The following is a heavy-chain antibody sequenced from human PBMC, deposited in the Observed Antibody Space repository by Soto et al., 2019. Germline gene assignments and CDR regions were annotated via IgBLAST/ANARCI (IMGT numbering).Heavy chain of an antibody. D-gene: IGHD5-18*01. J-gene: IGHJ4*02. Sequence: SETLSLTCTVSGGSVTSDEDYWTWIRQSPGKGLEWIGYISNSGSTGYNPSLKTRLSMSVARSKNHFTLRLTSVTAADTAVYFCATESGSTYGYFDHWGQGTQVTVSS. V-gene: IGHV4-30-4*01. CDR3: ATESGSTYGYFDH. CDR2: ISNSGST. CDR1: GGSVTSDEDY.